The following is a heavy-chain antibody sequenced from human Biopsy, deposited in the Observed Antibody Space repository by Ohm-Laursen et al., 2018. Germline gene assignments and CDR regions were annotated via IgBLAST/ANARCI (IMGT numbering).Heavy chain of an antibody. CDR3: ARDRGYYSDRTVPGYFDL. Sequence: SLRLSCSASGFTFSSYAMNWVRQAPGKGLEWVSAITVSADTTYYADSVRGRFTVSRDNSKNTLYLQMNSLRAEDTAIYYCARDRGYYSDRTVPGYFDLWGRGTLVTVSS. V-gene: IGHV3-23*01. CDR1: GFTFSSYA. CDR2: ITVSADTT. J-gene: IGHJ2*01. D-gene: IGHD3-22*01.